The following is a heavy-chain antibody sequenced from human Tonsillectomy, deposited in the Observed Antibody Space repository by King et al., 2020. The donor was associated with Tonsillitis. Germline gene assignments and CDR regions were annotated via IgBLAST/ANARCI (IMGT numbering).Heavy chain of an antibody. CDR2: IYNSGIT. V-gene: IGHV4-59*08. J-gene: IGHJ4*02. CDR1: GGSIGNDY. Sequence: VQLQESGAGLVKPSETLSLTCTVSGGSIGNDYWSWIRQPPGKGLEWIGYIYNSGITNYNPSLKSRVTISVDTSKNQFSLKMFSVTAADTAVYYCARRDNSGWFHFGYWGQGTLVTVSS. CDR3: ARRDNSGWFHFGY. D-gene: IGHD6-19*01.